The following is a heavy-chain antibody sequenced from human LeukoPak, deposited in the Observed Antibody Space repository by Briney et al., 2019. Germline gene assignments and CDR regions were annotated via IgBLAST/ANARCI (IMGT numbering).Heavy chain of an antibody. CDR3: ARDFLLSATGLFDY. CDR2: ISSSSSYI. CDR1: GFTFSSYS. D-gene: IGHD1-1*01. J-gene: IGHJ4*02. Sequence: GGSLRLPCAASGFTFSSYSMNWVRQAPGKGLEWVSSISSSSSYIYYADSVKGRFTISRDNAKNSLYLQMNSLRAEDTAVYYCARDFLLSATGLFDYWGQGTLVTVSS. V-gene: IGHV3-21*01.